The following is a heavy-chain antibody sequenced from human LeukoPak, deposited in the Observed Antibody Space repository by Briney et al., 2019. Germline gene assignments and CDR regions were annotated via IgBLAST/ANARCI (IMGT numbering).Heavy chain of an antibody. D-gene: IGHD3-10*01. CDR1: GYTFTSYA. V-gene: IGHV7-4-1*02. Sequence: ASVKVSCKASGYTFTSYAMNWVRQAPGQGLEWMGWINTNTGNPTYAQGFTGRFVFSLDTSVSTAYLQISSLKAEDTAVYYCARVMVRGVIITHSGYYGMDVWGQGTTVTVSS. CDR3: ARVMVRGVIITHSGYYGMDV. CDR2: INTNTGNP. J-gene: IGHJ6*02.